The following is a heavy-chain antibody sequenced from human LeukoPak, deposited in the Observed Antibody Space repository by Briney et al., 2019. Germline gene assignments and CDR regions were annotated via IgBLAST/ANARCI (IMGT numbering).Heavy chain of an antibody. CDR1: GFTFSSYS. Sequence: TGGSLRLSCAASGFTFSSYSMNWVRQAPGKGLEWVSSIRSSSSYIYYADSLKGRFTISRDNSKNTLYLKMNSLRAEDTAVYYCAKGHGWEASYYYYYMDVWGKGTTVTISS. V-gene: IGHV3-21*01. CDR2: IRSSSSYI. J-gene: IGHJ6*03. CDR3: AKGHGWEASYYYYYMDV. D-gene: IGHD1-26*01.